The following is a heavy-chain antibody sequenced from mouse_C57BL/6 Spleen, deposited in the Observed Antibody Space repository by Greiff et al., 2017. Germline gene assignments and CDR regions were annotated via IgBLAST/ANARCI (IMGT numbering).Heavy chain of an antibody. V-gene: IGHV1-54*01. CDR1: GYAFTNYL. CDR3: ARTGTNYFDY. D-gene: IGHD4-1*01. Sequence: QVQLQQSGAELVRPGTSVKVSCKASGYAFTNYLIEWVKQRPGQGLEWIGVINPGSGGTNYNEKFKGKATLTADQSSSTAYMQLSSLTSEDSAVYFCARTGTNYFDYWGQSTTLTVYS. J-gene: IGHJ2*01. CDR2: INPGSGGT.